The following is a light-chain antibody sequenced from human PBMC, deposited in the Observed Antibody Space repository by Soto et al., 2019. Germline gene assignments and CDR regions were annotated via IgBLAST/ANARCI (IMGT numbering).Light chain of an antibody. Sequence: DLQMTQSPSSLSASVGDRVTMTCRASQSISSYLSWYQQKPGKAPKLLIYAASSLQGGVPSRFSGSRSRTDFTLTISSLQPEDFATYYCQQSYRTPWTFGQGTKVEI. J-gene: IGKJ1*01. CDR1: QSISSY. CDR2: AAS. V-gene: IGKV1-39*01. CDR3: QQSYRTPWT.